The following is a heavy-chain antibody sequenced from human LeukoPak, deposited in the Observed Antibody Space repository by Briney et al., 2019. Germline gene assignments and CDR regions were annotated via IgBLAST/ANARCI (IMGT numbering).Heavy chain of an antibody. CDR3: ARGGRITIFGVVNDDFDY. CDR2: IKQDGSEK. CDR1: GFTFSSYW. Sequence: GGSLRLSCAASGFTFSSYWMSWVRQAPGKGLEWVANIKQDGSEKYYVDSVKGRFTISRDNAKNSLYLQMNSLRAEDTAVYYCARGGRITIFGVVNDDFDYWGQGTLVTVSS. J-gene: IGHJ4*02. V-gene: IGHV3-7*01. D-gene: IGHD3-3*01.